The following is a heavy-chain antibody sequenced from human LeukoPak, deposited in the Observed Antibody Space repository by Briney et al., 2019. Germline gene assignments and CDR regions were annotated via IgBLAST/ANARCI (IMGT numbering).Heavy chain of an antibody. CDR3: ARAMITFGGVIANPSDY. CDR2: ISAYNGNT. CDR1: GYTFTSYG. V-gene: IGHV1-18*01. D-gene: IGHD3-16*02. Sequence: ASVKVSCKASGYTFTSYGISWVRQAPGQGLEWMGWISAYNGNTNYAQKLQGRVTMTTDTSTSTAYMELRSLRSDDTAVYYCARAMITFGGVIANPSDYWGQGTLVTVSS. J-gene: IGHJ4*02.